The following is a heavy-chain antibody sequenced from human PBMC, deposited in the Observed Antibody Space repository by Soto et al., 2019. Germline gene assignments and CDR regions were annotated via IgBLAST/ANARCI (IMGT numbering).Heavy chain of an antibody. D-gene: IGHD5-18*01. Sequence: QVQLVQSGAEAKKPESSVKVSCKAPGGTFSTYAISWVLQAPGQGLEWMGGIIPMFGTANYAQRFQDRVTITADESTNTVYMELRSLRSEDTAVYFCASGIQLWLRRIYNGYSGWVQGTLVTVSS. J-gene: IGHJ4*02. CDR1: GGTFSTYA. CDR3: ASGIQLWLRRIYNGYSG. CDR2: IIPMFGTA. V-gene: IGHV1-69*12.